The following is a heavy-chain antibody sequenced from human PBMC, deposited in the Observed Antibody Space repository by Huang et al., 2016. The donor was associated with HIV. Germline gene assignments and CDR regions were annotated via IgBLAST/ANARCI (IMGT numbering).Heavy chain of an antibody. CDR3: ATTDASLATSFDH. Sequence: EVQLEQSGAEVKKPGESLKISCKASGYIFSNYWIGWVSQMTGKGLEWMGCVYPGNSDTRYGPSFYGRVTVSVDKSIATAYRQWSSLRPSDTARYYCATTDASLATSFDHWGRGTMLTVSS. V-gene: IGHV5-51*03. J-gene: IGHJ4*02. CDR1: GYIFSNYW. CDR2: VYPGNSDT.